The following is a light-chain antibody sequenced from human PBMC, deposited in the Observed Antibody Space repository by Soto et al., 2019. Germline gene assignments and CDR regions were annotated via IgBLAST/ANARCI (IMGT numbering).Light chain of an antibody. CDR2: GVT. V-gene: IGLV2-14*01. J-gene: IGLJ1*01. Sequence: QSALTQPASASGSPGQSITISCTGTSSDVGGYNYVSWYQQHPGIAPKLLIYGVTNRPSGVSTRFSGSKSGNTASLTISGLQAKDEADYHCSSYTSASTLLYLFGTGTKVTVL. CDR1: SSDVGGYNY. CDR3: SSYTSASTLLYL.